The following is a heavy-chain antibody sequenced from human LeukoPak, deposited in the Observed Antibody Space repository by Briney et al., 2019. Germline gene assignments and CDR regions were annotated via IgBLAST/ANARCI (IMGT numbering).Heavy chain of an antibody. CDR3: ARHPFATPFDY. CDR1: GESFSGNF. V-gene: IGHV4-59*08. D-gene: IGHD2-15*01. Sequence: SETLSLTCAVSGESFSGNFWTWIRQSPGKGLEWIGYVYYSGDTNYNPSLKSRVTMSLDTSKNQVSLRLSSVTAADTAAYYCARHPFATPFDYWGRGTLLTVSS. J-gene: IGHJ4*02. CDR2: VYYSGDT.